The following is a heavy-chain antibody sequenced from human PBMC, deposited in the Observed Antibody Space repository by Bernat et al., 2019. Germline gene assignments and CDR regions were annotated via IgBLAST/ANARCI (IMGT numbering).Heavy chain of an antibody. V-gene: IGHV4-34*01. Sequence: QVQLDQWGAGLLKPSETLSLTCAVYGGSFSGYYWTWIRQPPGKGLEWIGEVSHTGSANYNPSLKSRVTISVDTSMTQFSLRLTSVTAADTAVYYCARGHFFNSFWGRGTPVTVSS. CDR2: VSHTGSA. CDR1: GGSFSGYY. CDR3: ARGHFFNSF. J-gene: IGHJ4*02.